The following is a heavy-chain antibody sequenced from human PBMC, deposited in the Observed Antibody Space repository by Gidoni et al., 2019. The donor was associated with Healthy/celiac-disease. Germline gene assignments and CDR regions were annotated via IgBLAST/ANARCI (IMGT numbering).Heavy chain of an antibody. CDR1: GFTFSSYA. CDR3: AKDLPLYYYDSSGYPENDAFDI. V-gene: IGHV3-23*01. D-gene: IGHD3-22*01. Sequence: EVQLLESGGGLVQPGGSLRLSCAASGFTFSSYAMSWVRQAPGKGLEWVSAISGSGGSTYSADSVKGRFTISRDNSKNTLYLQMNSLRAEDTAVYYCAKDLPLYYYDSSGYPENDAFDIWGQGTMVTVSS. J-gene: IGHJ3*02. CDR2: ISGSGGST.